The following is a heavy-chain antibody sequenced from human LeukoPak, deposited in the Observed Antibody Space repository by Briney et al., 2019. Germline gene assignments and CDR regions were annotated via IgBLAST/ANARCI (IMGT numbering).Heavy chain of an antibody. V-gene: IGHV3-20*04. CDR3: ARGFRNGPFDC. J-gene: IGHJ4*02. D-gene: IGHD2-8*01. Sequence: PGGTLRLSCEASGFTFDDYGMSWIRQVPGKGLEGVSGINRNGDNTDYAYSVKGRFTISRDNAKNSHFLQMNSLRVEGTAFYYCARGFRNGPFDCWGQGTLVTVSS. CDR1: GFTFDDYG. CDR2: INRNGDNT.